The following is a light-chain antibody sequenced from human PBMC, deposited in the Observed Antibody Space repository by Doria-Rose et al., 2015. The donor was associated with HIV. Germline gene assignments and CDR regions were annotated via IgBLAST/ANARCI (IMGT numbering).Light chain of an antibody. J-gene: IGKJ5*01. CDR3: HQYNNWPT. CDR1: QSVSTD. V-gene: IGKV3-15*01. Sequence: EIVLTQSPETLSVSPGESATLSCRASQSVSTDLAWYQHKPGQAPRLLIWGASTRATGIPARFSGSGSGTEFTLPISSLQFEDFAIYFCHQYNNWPTFGQGTRLDIK. CDR2: GAS.